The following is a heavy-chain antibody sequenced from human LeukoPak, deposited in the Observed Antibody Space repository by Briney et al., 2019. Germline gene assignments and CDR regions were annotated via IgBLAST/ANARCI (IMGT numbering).Heavy chain of an antibody. J-gene: IGHJ3*02. Sequence: GGSLRLSCAASGFTFSSYAMSWVRQAPGKGLEWVSSISGNGGSTYYAVSVQGRFTISRDNSKNTLYLQMNSLKVEDTAVYYCAKNRWAARIVIDAFDIWGQGTMVTVSS. CDR2: ISGNGGST. CDR3: AKNRWAARIVIDAFDI. CDR1: GFTFSSYA. D-gene: IGHD6-6*01. V-gene: IGHV3-23*01.